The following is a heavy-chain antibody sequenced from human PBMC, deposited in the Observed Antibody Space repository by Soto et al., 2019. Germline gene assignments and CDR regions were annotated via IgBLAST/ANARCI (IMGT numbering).Heavy chain of an antibody. CDR1: GGSISSGGYY. CDR3: ASHEGREYGMDV. V-gene: IGHV4-31*03. J-gene: IGHJ6*02. Sequence: QVQLQESGPGLVKPSQTLSLTCTVSGGSISSGGYYWSWTRQHPGKGLEWIGYIYDSGSTYYNPSLKSRVTISVDTSKNQFSLNLSSVTAADTAVYYCASHEGREYGMDVWGQGTTVTVSS. CDR2: IYDSGST. D-gene: IGHD3-10*01.